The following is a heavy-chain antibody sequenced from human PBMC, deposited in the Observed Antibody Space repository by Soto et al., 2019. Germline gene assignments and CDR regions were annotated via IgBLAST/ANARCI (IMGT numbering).Heavy chain of an antibody. CDR3: ARDQWLKAPAVVGDKFDS. D-gene: IGHD6-19*01. Sequence: QVQLVQSGGEEKKPGASVKVSCKASGYDFIGHGISWVRQARGQGLEWMGWINSYNGDTKYARKYQDRITLTKDKSTRTVYMELTSLRSDDTAVYYCARDQWLKAPAVVGDKFDSWGQGTLVTVSS. V-gene: IGHV1-18*04. CDR1: GYDFIGHG. J-gene: IGHJ5*01. CDR2: INSYNGDT.